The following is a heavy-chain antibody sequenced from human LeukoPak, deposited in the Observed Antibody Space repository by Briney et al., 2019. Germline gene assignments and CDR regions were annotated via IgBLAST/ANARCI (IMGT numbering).Heavy chain of an antibody. V-gene: IGHV3-33*07. J-gene: IGHJ4*02. D-gene: IGHD3-22*01. CDR3: ARDRWYDGSGYIAAFDY. CDR2: IWYDGSNQ. Sequence: GGSLRLSCEASGFTFSRFGMYCARQAPGKGLEWVAVIWYDGSNQDYADSVKGRFTISRDNSKNTLYLQVSSLRAEDTAVYYCARDRWYDGSGYIAAFDYWGQGTLVTVS. CDR1: GFTFSRFG.